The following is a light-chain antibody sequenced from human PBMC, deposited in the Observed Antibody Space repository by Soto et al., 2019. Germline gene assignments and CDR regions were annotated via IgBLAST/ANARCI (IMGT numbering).Light chain of an antibody. J-gene: IGKJ2*01. Sequence: DIQMTQSPSSLSASVGDRVTITCRASQSISSYLNWYQQKPGKDPKLLIYAASSLQSGVPSRFSGSGSGTDFTLTISSLQPEDFATYYCQQSYSTPPRTFGQGTKLEIK. CDR3: QQSYSTPPRT. V-gene: IGKV1-39*01. CDR1: QSISSY. CDR2: AAS.